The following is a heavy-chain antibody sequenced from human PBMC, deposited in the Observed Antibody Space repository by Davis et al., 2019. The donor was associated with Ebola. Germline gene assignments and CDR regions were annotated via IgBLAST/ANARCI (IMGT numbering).Heavy chain of an antibody. D-gene: IGHD6-13*01. J-gene: IGHJ6*04. CDR3: ARGGGSSWYYYYYGMDV. V-gene: IGHV4-59*01. CDR1: GGSISFYY. Sequence: SETLSLTCTVSGGSISFYYWSWIRQPPGKGLEWIGYIYSSGSTIYNPSLKSRVTLSVDTSKNQFSLRLTSVTAADTAVYYCARGGGSSWYYYYYGMDVWGKGTTVTVSS. CDR2: IYSSGST.